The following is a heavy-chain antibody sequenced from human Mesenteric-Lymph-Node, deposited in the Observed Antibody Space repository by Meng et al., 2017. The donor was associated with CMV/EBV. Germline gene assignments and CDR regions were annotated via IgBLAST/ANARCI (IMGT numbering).Heavy chain of an antibody. CDR3: AGGIAAAGSRWFDP. Sequence: QVQLVHSGAAVKKPGSSVKVSCKASGGTFSSYTISWVRQSPGQGLEWMGRIIPILGIANYEQKFQGRVTITADKSTSTAYMELSSLRSEGTAVYYCAGGIAAAGSRWFDPWGQGTLVTVSS. CDR1: GGTFSSYT. D-gene: IGHD6-13*01. CDR2: IIPILGIA. J-gene: IGHJ5*02. V-gene: IGHV1-69*02.